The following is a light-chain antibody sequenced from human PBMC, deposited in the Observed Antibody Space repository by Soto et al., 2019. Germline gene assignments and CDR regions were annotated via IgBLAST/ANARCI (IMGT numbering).Light chain of an antibody. Sequence: EIVLTQSPATLSLSPGERATLSCRASQSVSNFLVWYQHKPDQAPRLLIYDASKRATGIPARFSGSGSGTDFTLTISSLEPEDSAVYYCQQRSDWVTFGGGTKVEIK. J-gene: IGKJ4*01. CDR3: QQRSDWVT. CDR1: QSVSNF. V-gene: IGKV3-11*01. CDR2: DAS.